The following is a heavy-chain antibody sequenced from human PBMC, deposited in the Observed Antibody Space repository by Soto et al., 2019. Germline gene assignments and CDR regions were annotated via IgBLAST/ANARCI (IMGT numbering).Heavy chain of an antibody. J-gene: IGHJ4*02. CDR2: IDGSGSGT. Sequence: EVQLLDSGGGLVQPGGSLRLSCAASGFSFSSGDAMSWVRQAPGKGLEWVSTIDGSGSGTFYADSVKGRFTISRDNSKNTLCLQMNSLGADDTAIYFCGKARYISNRGYFDYWGQGTLVTVSS. CDR1: GFSFSSGDA. CDR3: GKARYISNRGYFDY. V-gene: IGHV3-23*01. D-gene: IGHD1-26*01.